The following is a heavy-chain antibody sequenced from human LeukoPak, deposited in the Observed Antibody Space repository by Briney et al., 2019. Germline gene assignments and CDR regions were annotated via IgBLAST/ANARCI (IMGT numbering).Heavy chain of an antibody. J-gene: IGHJ4*02. CDR1: GFTFSSYA. Sequence: GRSLRLSCAASGFTFSSYAMHWVRQAPGKGLEWVAVISYDGSKKYYADSVKGRFTISRDNSKNTLYLQMNSLRAEDTAVYYCARVLGTFDYWGQGTLVTVSS. CDR3: ARVLGTFDY. CDR2: ISYDGSKK. V-gene: IGHV3-30*04.